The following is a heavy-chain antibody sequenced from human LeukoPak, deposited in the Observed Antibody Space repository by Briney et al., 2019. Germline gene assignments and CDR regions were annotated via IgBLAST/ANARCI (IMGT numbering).Heavy chain of an antibody. CDR3: ARNYYGSGSYSNLFDY. CDR1: GYTFTSYG. V-gene: IGHV1-69*13. D-gene: IGHD3-10*01. J-gene: IGHJ4*02. Sequence: ASVKVSCKASGYTFTSYGISWVRQAPGQGLEWMGGIIPIFGTANYAQKFQGRVTITADESTSTAYMELSSLRSEDTAVYYCARNYYGSGSYSNLFDYWGQGTLVTVSS. CDR2: IIPIFGTA.